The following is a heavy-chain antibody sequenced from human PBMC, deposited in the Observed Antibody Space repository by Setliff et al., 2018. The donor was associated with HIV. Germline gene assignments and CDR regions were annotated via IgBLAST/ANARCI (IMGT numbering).Heavy chain of an antibody. D-gene: IGHD3-10*01. CDR3: ARDPAFGAFDI. CDR2: LNGDGSEK. J-gene: IGHJ3*02. Sequence: GGSLRLSCAASGFTFSSSWMTWVRQATGRGLEYVAGLNGDGSEKGYADSVKGRFSISRYNAKNSLYLQMSSLRTEDTAVYFCARDPAFGAFDIWGQGTMVTVSS. CDR1: GFTFSSSW. V-gene: IGHV3-7*04.